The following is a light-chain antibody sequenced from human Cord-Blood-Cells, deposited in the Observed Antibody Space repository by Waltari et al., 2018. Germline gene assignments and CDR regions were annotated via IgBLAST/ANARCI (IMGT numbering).Light chain of an antibody. V-gene: IGLV3-21*04. J-gene: IGLJ3*02. CDR1: NIGSKS. Sequence: SSVLTQPPSVSVAPGTTARITCGGTNIGSKSVHWYQQKPGQAPVLVIYYDSDRPSGIRQRFSGSNSGNTATLTISRVEGADEADYCCQVWDSSSDHPVFCGGTKLTVL. CDR2: YDS. CDR3: QVWDSSSDHPV.